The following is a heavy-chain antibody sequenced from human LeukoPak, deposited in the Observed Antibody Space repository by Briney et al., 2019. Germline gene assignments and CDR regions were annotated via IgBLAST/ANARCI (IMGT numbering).Heavy chain of an antibody. V-gene: IGHV4-34*01. D-gene: IGHD3-9*01. CDR3: ARVILTGYSNDF. CDR1: GGSVSGHY. Sequence: SETLSLTCAVYGGSVSGHYWSWIRQPPGKGLEWIGEINHSGSTNYNPSLKTRVTISIDTSKNQFSLKLSSVTAADTAVYYCARVILTGYSNDFWGQGTLVTVSS. J-gene: IGHJ4*02. CDR2: INHSGST.